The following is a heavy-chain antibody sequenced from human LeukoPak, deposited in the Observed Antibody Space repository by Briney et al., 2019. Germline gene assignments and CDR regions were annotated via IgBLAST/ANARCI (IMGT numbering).Heavy chain of an antibody. J-gene: IGHJ4*02. CDR1: GGSISSGDYY. Sequence: PSQTLSLTCTVSGGSISSGDYYWSWIRQHPGEGLEWIGYTYYSGSTYYNPSLKSRVSISVDTSKNQFSLKLSSVTAADTAMYYCARQSVNDYSDNSVDYWGQGTLVTVSS. CDR3: ARQSVNDYSDNSVDY. CDR2: TYYSGST. V-gene: IGHV4-31*03. D-gene: IGHD4-23*01.